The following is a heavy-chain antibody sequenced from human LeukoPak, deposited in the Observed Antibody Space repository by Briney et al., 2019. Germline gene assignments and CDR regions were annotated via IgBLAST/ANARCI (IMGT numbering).Heavy chain of an antibody. CDR2: INHSGST. Sequence: SETLSLTCAVYGGSFSGYYWSWIRQPPGKGLEWIGEINHSGSTNYNPSLKSRVTISVDTSKNQFSLKLSSVTAADTAVYYCARVAKGDYDILTGYYVTGYYMDVWGKGTTVTISS. CDR3: ARVAKGDYDILTGYYVTGYYMDV. D-gene: IGHD3-9*01. V-gene: IGHV4-34*01. J-gene: IGHJ6*03. CDR1: GGSFSGYY.